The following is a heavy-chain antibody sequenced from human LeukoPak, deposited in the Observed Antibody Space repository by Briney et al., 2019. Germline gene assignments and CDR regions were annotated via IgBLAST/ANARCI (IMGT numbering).Heavy chain of an antibody. CDR3: ARDMYESDSSGSQEYYYNMDV. CDR2: INPNNGVT. D-gene: IGHD3-22*01. Sequence: HGASVKVSCKAAGYTFTDYYIHWVRQAPGQGLEWMGRINPNNGVTVDAQKFQGRVTMTRDASISTAYMELNRLRSDDTAVYYCARDMYESDSSGSQEYYYNMDVWGQGTTVTVSS. V-gene: IGHV1-2*06. J-gene: IGHJ6*02. CDR1: GYTFTDYY.